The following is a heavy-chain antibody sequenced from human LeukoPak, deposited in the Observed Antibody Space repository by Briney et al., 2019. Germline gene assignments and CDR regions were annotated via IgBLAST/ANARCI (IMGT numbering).Heavy chain of an antibody. Sequence: PGGSLRLSCATSGFTFSSIWMSWVRQAPGKGLEWVAVIWSDGSNKYYADSVKGRFTISRDNSKNTLYLQMNSLRAEDTAVYYCALGEYQLLPDYWGQGTLVTVSS. CDR1: GFTFSSIW. D-gene: IGHD2-2*01. CDR2: IWSDGSNK. V-gene: IGHV3-33*08. J-gene: IGHJ4*02. CDR3: ALGEYQLLPDY.